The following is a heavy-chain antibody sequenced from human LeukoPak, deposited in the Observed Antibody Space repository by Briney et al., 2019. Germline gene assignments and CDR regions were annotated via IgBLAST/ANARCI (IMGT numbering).Heavy chain of an antibody. CDR1: GYTFTSYD. V-gene: IGHV1-8*01. CDR3: AKAGDTAMVTY. CDR2: MNPNSGNT. Sequence: ASVKVSCKTSGYTFTSYDINWVRQATGQGLEWMGWMNPNSGNTGYAQRFQGRVTMTRNTSISTAYMELSSLRAEDTAVYYCAKAGDTAMVTYWGQGTLVTVSS. D-gene: IGHD5-18*01. J-gene: IGHJ4*02.